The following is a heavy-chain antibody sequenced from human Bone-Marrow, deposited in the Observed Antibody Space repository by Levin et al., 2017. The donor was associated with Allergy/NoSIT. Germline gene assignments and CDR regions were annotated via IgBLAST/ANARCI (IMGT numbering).Heavy chain of an antibody. J-gene: IGHJ4*02. V-gene: IGHV4-31*03. CDR1: GGSISSGGYY. CDR3: ARASAGNYFDY. D-gene: IGHD3-10*01. Sequence: SETLSLTCSVSGGSISSGGYYWSWIRQHPGKGLEWIGYVSYSGYTYYNPSLKSRVTMSLDTSKNQFSLKLTSVTAADTAVYYCARASAGNYFDYWGQGTLVTASS. CDR2: VSYSGYT.